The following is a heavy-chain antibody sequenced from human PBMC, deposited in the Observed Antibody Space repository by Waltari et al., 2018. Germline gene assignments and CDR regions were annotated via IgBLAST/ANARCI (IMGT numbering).Heavy chain of an antibody. V-gene: IGHV4-39*01. CDR1: GVSITSNRHY. D-gene: IGHD5-12*01. J-gene: IGHJ3*01. Sequence: QLQLQESGPRLVRPSETLSLICRVSGVSITSNRHYWAWISQSPGQGLDWIGTVSYSGNTYISPSLKSRVSVSRDTSKNQVSLILGSVTAADMAVYYCATYIGASVGTAAFDVWGQGTMVTVSS. CDR3: ATYIGASVGTAAFDV. CDR2: VSYSGNT.